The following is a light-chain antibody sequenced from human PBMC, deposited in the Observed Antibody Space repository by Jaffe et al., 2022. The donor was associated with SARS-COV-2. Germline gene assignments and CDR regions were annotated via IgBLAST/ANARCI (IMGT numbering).Light chain of an antibody. CDR3: SSYAGNNNVV. J-gene: IGLJ2*01. V-gene: IGLV2-8*01. CDR1: SSDVGAYKY. Sequence: QSALTQPPSASGSPGQSVTISCTGTSSDVGAYKYVSWYQQHPGKAPKVMIYEVSKRPSGVPDRFSGSKSGSTASLTVSGLQAEDEADYYCSSYAGNNNVVFGGGTKLTVL. CDR2: EVS.